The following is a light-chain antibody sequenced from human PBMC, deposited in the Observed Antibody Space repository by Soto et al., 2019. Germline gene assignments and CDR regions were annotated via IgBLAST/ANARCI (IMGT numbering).Light chain of an antibody. J-gene: IGLJ1*01. CDR2: DVT. Sequence: QSVLTQPPSVSGSPGQSVAISCSGSSSDVGSNNRVSWYQQSPGTAPKLMIYDVTNRPSGVPDRFSGSKSGNTASLTISGLQAVDEADYYYSSFTTSSTYVFGTGTKLTVL. CDR3: SSFTTSSTYV. V-gene: IGLV2-18*02. CDR1: SSDVGSNNR.